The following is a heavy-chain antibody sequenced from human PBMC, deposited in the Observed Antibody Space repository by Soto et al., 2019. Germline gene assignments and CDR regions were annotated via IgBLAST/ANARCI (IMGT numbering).Heavy chain of an antibody. D-gene: IGHD5-18*01. CDR3: VKGNQTLGYYFQX. V-gene: IGHV3-64D*06. CDR2: ITSNGDNT. J-gene: IGHJ1*01. Sequence: GGSLRLSFSASGFTFSNFAMHWVRQAPGKGLEYVSGITSNGDNTYNADSVQGRFTISRDNSKRTLYLQMTSLRVEDTAVYYCVKGNQTLGYYFQXWGRGALVPVSX. CDR1: GFTFSNFA.